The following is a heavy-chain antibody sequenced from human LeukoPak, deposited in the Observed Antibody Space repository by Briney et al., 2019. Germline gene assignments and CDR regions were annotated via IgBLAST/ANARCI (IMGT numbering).Heavy chain of an antibody. Sequence: GGSLRLSCAASGFTFRSYAMSWVRQAPGKGLEWVSVISGSGDITQSADSAKGRFTISRDNSKNTLYLQMNSLRAEDTAVYYCATDYYDSSGSYTVDYWGQGTLVTVSS. CDR2: ISGSGDIT. J-gene: IGHJ4*02. CDR1: GFTFRSYA. CDR3: ATDYYDSSGSYTVDY. V-gene: IGHV3-23*01. D-gene: IGHD3-22*01.